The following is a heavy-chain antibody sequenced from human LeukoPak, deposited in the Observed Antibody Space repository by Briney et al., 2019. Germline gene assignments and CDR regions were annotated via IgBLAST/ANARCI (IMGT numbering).Heavy chain of an antibody. J-gene: IGHJ6*02. D-gene: IGHD2-2*01. CDR3: ARGLIDIVVVPAAITGMDV. CDR1: GGSISSSSYY. V-gene: IGHV4-39*07. CDR2: IYYSGST. Sequence: SETLSLTCTVSGGSISSSSYYWGWIRQPPGKGLEWIGSIYYSGSTYYNPSLKSRVTISVDTSKNQFSLKLSSVTAADTAVYYCARGLIDIVVVPAAITGMDVWGQGTTVTVSS.